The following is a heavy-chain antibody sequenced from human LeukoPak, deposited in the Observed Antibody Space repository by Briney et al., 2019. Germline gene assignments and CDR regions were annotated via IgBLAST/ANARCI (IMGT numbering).Heavy chain of an antibody. J-gene: IGHJ5*02. V-gene: IGHV4-30-2*01. D-gene: IGHD3-3*01. CDR2: IYHSGST. CDR1: GGSISSGGYS. CDR3: ARTYYDFWSGYYTQAGWFDP. Sequence: SQTLSLTCAVSGGSISSGGYSWGWIRQPPGKGLEWIGYIYHSGSTYYNPSLKSRVTITVDRSKNQFSLKLSSVTAADTAVYYCARTYYDFWSGYYTQAGWFDPWGQGTLVTVSS.